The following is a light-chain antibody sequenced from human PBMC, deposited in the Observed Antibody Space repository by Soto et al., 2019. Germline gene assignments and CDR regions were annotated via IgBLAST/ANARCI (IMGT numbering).Light chain of an antibody. Sequence: SYELTQPPSVSVAPGKTASITCRGNNIGGKSVHWYQHKPGQAPVLVIYFDSDRPSGIPERLSGSNSGNTATLTISRVEAGDEADYYCHVWDSLTDDWVFGGGTKLTAL. CDR1: NIGGKS. V-gene: IGLV3-21*04. CDR3: HVWDSLTDDWV. J-gene: IGLJ3*02. CDR2: FDS.